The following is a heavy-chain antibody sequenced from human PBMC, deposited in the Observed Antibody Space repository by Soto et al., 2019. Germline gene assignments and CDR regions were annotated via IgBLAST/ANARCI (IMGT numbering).Heavy chain of an antibody. J-gene: IGHJ4*02. CDR3: AKSWDVVGASTGDYFDS. CDR2: IRNDGGTT. CDR1: GFTFNVYA. D-gene: IGHD1-26*01. Sequence: EVQLLESGGGLVLPGGSLRLSCAASGFTFNVYAMSWVRQAPGKGLEWVSTIRNDGGTTDYADSVKGRFTISRDNSKNTLSFHMNSLRPDETAVYYCAKSWDVVGASTGDYFDSWGQGTLVAVSS. V-gene: IGHV3-23*01.